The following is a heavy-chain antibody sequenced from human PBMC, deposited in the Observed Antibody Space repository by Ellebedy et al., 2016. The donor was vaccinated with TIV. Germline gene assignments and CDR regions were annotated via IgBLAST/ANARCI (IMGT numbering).Heavy chain of an antibody. D-gene: IGHD6-19*01. CDR2: ISSDRSST. J-gene: IGHJ4*02. V-gene: IGHV3-74*01. CDR1: GFIFGNFW. Sequence: GESLKISXAASGFIFGNFWMHWVRQAPGKGLVWVSRISSDRSSTVYADSVKGRFTISRDNSKNTVDLQMTSLRTEDTAFYYCIQTPRYSSHYWGQGTLVTVSS. CDR3: IQTPRYSSHY.